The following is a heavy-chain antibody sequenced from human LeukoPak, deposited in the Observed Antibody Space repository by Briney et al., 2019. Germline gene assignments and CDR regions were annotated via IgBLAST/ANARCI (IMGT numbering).Heavy chain of an antibody. Sequence: GGSLRLSCAASGFTFSGYALSWVRQAPGKGLEWVSSVSDSGGSTYYADSVKGRFTISRDNSKNTLYLQMNSLRAEDTAVYYCAKGDGYNYDNWLDPWGQGTLVTVSS. CDR2: VSDSGGST. D-gene: IGHD5-24*01. CDR3: AKGDGYNYDNWLDP. J-gene: IGHJ5*02. CDR1: GFTFSGYA. V-gene: IGHV3-23*01.